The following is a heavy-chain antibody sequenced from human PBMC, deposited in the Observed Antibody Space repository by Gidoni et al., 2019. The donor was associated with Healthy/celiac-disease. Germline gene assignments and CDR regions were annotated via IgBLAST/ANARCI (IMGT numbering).Heavy chain of an antibody. D-gene: IGHD1-7*01. V-gene: IGHV4-39*01. CDR2: IYYSGST. Sequence: QLQLQESGPRLVKPSETLSLTCPVSGGSLSSSSYYWGWIRQPPGKGLEWIGSIYYSGSTYYNPSLKSRVTISVDTSKNQFSLKLSSVTAADTAVYYCARRPPTGTIASDAYGMDVWGQGTTVTVSS. CDR3: ARRPPTGTIASDAYGMDV. CDR1: GGSLSSSSYY. J-gene: IGHJ6*02.